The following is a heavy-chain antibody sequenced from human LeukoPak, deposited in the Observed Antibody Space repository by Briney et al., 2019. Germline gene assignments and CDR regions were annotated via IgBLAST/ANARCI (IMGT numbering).Heavy chain of an antibody. CDR3: ASNYRENSGSSKYYFDY. CDR1: GGSISSSSYY. D-gene: IGHD1-26*01. J-gene: IGHJ4*02. V-gene: IGHV4-39*07. Sequence: SETLSLTCTVSGGSISSSSYYWGWIRQPPGKGLEWIGSIYYSGSTCYNPSLKSRVTISVDTSKNQFSLKLSSVTAADTAVYYCASNYRENSGSSKYYFDYWGQGTLVTVSS. CDR2: IYYSGST.